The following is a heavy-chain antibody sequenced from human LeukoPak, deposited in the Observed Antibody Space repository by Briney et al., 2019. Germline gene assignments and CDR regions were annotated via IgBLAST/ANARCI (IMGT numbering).Heavy chain of an antibody. V-gene: IGHV3-23*01. CDR3: AKDLIEPAGRLLDY. CDR1: GFTFSSYA. J-gene: IGHJ4*02. CDR2: ISGSGGST. D-gene: IGHD2/OR15-2a*01. Sequence: GGSLRLSCAASGFTFSSYAMSWVRQAPGKGLEWVSAISGSGGSTYYADSVKGRFTISRDNFKNTLYLQMNSLRAEDTAVYYCAKDLIEPAGRLLDYWGQGTLVTVSS.